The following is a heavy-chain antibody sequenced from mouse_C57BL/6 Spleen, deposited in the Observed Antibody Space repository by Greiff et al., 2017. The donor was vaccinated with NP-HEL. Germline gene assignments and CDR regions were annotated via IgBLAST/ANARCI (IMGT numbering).Heavy chain of an antibody. CDR1: GFTFSDYY. Sequence: DVKLVESEGGLVQPGSSMKLSCTASGFTFSDYYMAWVRQVPEKGLEWVANINYDGSSTYYLDSLKNRFIISRDKAKNILYLQMSSLKSEDTATYYGAREPAMGVDYWGQGTTLTVSS. CDR2: INYDGSST. V-gene: IGHV5-16*01. CDR3: AREPAMGVDY. J-gene: IGHJ2*01. D-gene: IGHD2-3*01.